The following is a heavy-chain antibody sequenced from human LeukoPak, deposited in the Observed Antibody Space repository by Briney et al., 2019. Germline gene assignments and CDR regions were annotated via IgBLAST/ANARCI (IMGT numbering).Heavy chain of an antibody. CDR2: ISGSGGST. V-gene: IGHV3-23*01. CDR3: ARDHLYSSGWYLKIWDYYGMDV. D-gene: IGHD6-19*01. J-gene: IGHJ6*02. CDR1: GFTFSSYA. Sequence: GGSLRLSCAASGFTFSSYAMSWVRQAPGKGLEWVSAISGSGGSTYYADSVKGRFTISRDNSKNTLYLQMNSLRAEDTAVYYCARDHLYSSGWYLKIWDYYGMDVWGQGTTVTVSS.